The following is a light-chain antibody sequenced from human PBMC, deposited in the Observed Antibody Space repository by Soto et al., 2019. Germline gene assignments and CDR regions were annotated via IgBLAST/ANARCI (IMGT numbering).Light chain of an antibody. CDR2: EVN. CDR1: SSDVGGYKY. CDR3: SSYAGSNNLVV. J-gene: IGLJ1*01. V-gene: IGLV2-8*01. Sequence: QSPLTQPPSASGSPGQSVTISCTGTSSDVGGYKYVSWYQQHPGKAPKLMIFEVNKRPSGVPDRFSVSKSGNTASRTVSWLQGEDEADYYCSSYAGSNNLVVFGTGTKVTVL.